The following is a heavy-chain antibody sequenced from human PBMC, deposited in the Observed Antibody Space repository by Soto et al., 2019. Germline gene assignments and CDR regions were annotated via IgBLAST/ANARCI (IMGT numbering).Heavy chain of an antibody. CDR3: ARHDGTAG. Sequence: QLQLQESGPGLVKPSETLSLTCTVSGGSVSINTYSWGRIRQSPGTGMQWIGSMYYSGSTYYNPSLRSRASISVDTSKNQLSLRLTSVTAADTGTYYCARHDGTAGWGQGILVTVST. J-gene: IGHJ1*01. CDR1: GGSVSINTYS. V-gene: IGHV4-39*01. D-gene: IGHD6-13*01. CDR2: MYYSGST.